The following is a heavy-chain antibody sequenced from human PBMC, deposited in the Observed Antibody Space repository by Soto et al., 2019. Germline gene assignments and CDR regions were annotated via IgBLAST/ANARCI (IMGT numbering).Heavy chain of an antibody. V-gene: IGHV3-9*01. CDR1: GFTFDDYA. Sequence: EVQLVESGGGWVQPGRSLRLSCAASGFTFDDYAMHWVRQAPGKGLEWVSGINWNSGIVGYADSVKGRFTISRDNAKNSLHLQMNSLRPDDTALYYCAKGFRSGWYEGFDYWGQGTLVTVSS. CDR2: INWNSGIV. D-gene: IGHD6-19*01. CDR3: AKGFRSGWYEGFDY. J-gene: IGHJ4*02.